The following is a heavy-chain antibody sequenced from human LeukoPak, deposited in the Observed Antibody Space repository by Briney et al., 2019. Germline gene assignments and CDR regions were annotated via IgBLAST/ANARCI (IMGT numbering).Heavy chain of an antibody. CDR2: ISGSGGST. Sequence: GGSLSLSCSASGFVSSAFWMSWVRQAPGKGLEWVSAISGSGGSTYYADSVKGRFTISRDNSKNTLYLHMNSLRAEDTAVYYCARDLMGIAYRGAFYYWGQGTLVTVSS. CDR3: ARDLMGIAYRGAFYY. CDR1: GFVSSAFW. J-gene: IGHJ4*02. D-gene: IGHD6-13*01. V-gene: IGHV3-23*01.